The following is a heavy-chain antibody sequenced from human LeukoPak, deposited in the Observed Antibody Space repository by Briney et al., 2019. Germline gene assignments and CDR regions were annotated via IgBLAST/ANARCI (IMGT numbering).Heavy chain of an antibody. CDR2: ISSNGDNT. V-gene: IGHV3-64D*06. CDR3: LRGTGY. Sequence: GGSLRLSCSVSGFTFSTYVMHWVRQAPGQRLEYVSAISSNGDNTYYADSVTGRFTISRDNPKNTRYLQMSSLSPDDTAGYFCLRGTGYWGQGTLVTVSS. J-gene: IGHJ4*02. CDR1: GFTFSTYV.